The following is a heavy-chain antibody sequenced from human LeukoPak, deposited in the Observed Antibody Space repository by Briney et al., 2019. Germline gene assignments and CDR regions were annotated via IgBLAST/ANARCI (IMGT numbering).Heavy chain of an antibody. V-gene: IGHV3-9*03. D-gene: IGHD1-26*01. Sequence: GMSLRLSCAASGFSFDKFAMHWVRQVPGKGLEWVSGITWNGASILYADSVKGRFTISRDNAKNSLYLQMNNLGLEDMALYYCAKAVGVASLIVDALHIWGQGTMVSVSS. CDR2: ITWNGASI. CDR1: GFSFDKFA. J-gene: IGHJ3*02. CDR3: AKAVGVASLIVDALHI.